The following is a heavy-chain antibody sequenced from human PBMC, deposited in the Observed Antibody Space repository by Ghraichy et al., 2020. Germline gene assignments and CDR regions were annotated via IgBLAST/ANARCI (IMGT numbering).Heavy chain of an antibody. D-gene: IGHD3-10*01. Sequence: GGSLRLSCVASRFTFSTYSMGWVRQTPGRGLEWVSSITSDGGSTYYADSVKGRFTVSRDNSKNTLFLQINSLRVEDMAIYYCVKEWFSDWCQGTLVTVSS. CDR3: VKEWFSD. CDR1: RFTFSTYS. J-gene: IGHJ4*02. CDR2: ITSDGGST. V-gene: IGHV3-23*01.